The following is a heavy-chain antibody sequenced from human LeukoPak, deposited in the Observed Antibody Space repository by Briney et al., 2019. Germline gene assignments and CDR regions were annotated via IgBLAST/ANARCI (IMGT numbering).Heavy chain of an antibody. Sequence: SVKLSCKASGGTFSSYAISWVRQAPGQGLEWMGGSIPIFGTATYAQQFQGRVTITADESTSTAYMELSSLRSEDTAVYYCARDRRTGTPIGWFYPWGQGNLVTVSS. J-gene: IGHJ5*02. CDR3: ARDRRTGTPIGWFYP. D-gene: IGHD1-7*01. CDR2: SIPIFGTA. CDR1: GGTFSSYA. V-gene: IGHV1-69*01.